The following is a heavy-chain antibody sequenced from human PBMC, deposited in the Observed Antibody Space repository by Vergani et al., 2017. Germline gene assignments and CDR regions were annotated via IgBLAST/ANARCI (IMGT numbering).Heavy chain of an antibody. Sequence: QVQLQESGPGLVKPSETLSLTCTVSGGSVSSGSHYWSWIRQPAGKGLEWIGYIYYSGSTNYNPSLKSRVSISVDTSKNQFSLKLSSVTAADTAVYYCARDYVGRATXFDPWGQGTLVTVSS. CDR3: ARDYVGRATXFDP. D-gene: IGHD3-16*01. CDR1: GGSVSSGSHY. J-gene: IGHJ5*02. CDR2: IYYSGST. V-gene: IGHV4-61*10.